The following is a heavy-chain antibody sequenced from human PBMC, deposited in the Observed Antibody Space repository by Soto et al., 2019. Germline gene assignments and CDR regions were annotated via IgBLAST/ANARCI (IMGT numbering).Heavy chain of an antibody. CDR1: GFTFSSYG. Sequence: GGSLRLSCAASGFTFSSYGMHWVRQAPGKGLEWVAVISYDGSNKYYADSVKGRFTISRDNSKNTLYLQMNSLRAEDTAVYYCAKGPDIVVVPAANRVDYWGQGTLVTVFS. CDR2: ISYDGSNK. J-gene: IGHJ4*02. CDR3: AKGPDIVVVPAANRVDY. V-gene: IGHV3-30*18. D-gene: IGHD2-2*01.